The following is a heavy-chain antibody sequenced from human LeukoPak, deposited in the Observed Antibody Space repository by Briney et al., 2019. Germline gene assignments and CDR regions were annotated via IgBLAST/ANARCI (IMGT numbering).Heavy chain of an antibody. CDR1: GFTFSSYG. Sequence: GGSLRLSCAASGFTFSSYGMHWVRQAPGKGLEWVAVISYDGSNKYYADSVKGRFTISRDNSKNTLYLQMNSLRAEDTAVYYCAKDGASSSWTAFDYWGQGTLVTVSS. CDR3: AKDGASSSWTAFDY. J-gene: IGHJ4*02. V-gene: IGHV3-30*18. CDR2: ISYDGSNK. D-gene: IGHD6-13*01.